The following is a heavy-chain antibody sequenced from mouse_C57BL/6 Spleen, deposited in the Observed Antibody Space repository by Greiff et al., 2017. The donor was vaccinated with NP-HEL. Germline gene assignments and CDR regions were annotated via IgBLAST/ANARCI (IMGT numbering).Heavy chain of an antibody. CDR2: ISSGSSTI. D-gene: IGHD1-1*01. CDR1: GFTFSDYG. Sequence: EVKLQESGGGLVKPGGSLKLSCAASGFTFSDYGMHWVRQAPEKGLEWVAYISSGSSTIYYADTVKGRFTISRDNAKNTLFLQMTSLRSEDTAMYYCARITTVVDWYFDVWGTGTTVTVSS. CDR3: ARITTVVDWYFDV. V-gene: IGHV5-17*01. J-gene: IGHJ1*03.